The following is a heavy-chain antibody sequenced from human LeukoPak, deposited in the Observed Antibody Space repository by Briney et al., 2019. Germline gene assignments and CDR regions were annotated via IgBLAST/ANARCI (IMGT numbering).Heavy chain of an antibody. D-gene: IGHD3-22*01. CDR2: IYYGENT. CDR1: RFTFSSYSMN. J-gene: IGHJ4*02. CDR3: ARRDDSSGYHKIFDY. Sequence: GSLRLSCAASRFTFSSYSMNWVRQPPGKGLEWIGNIYYGENTYYNPSLKSRVTISIDTSKNQFYLKLSSLTAADTAVYYCARRDDSSGYHKIFDYWGPGTLVTVSS. V-gene: IGHV4-59*04.